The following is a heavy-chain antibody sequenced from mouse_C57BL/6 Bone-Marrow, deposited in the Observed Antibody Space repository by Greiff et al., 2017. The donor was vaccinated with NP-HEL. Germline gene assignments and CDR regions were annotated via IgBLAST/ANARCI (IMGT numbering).Heavy chain of an antibody. Sequence: QVQLQQSGAELARPGASVKLSCKASGYTFTSYGISWVKQRTGQGLEWIGEIYPRSGNTYYNEKFKGQATLTADKSSSTAYMELRSLTSEDSAVYFCARAGNYYGYGYWGQGTTLTVSS. D-gene: IGHD2-2*01. CDR3: ARAGNYYGYGY. CDR1: GYTFTSYG. V-gene: IGHV1-81*01. CDR2: IYPRSGNT. J-gene: IGHJ2*01.